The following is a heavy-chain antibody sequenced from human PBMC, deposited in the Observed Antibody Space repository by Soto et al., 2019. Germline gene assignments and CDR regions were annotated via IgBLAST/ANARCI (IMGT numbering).Heavy chain of an antibody. V-gene: IGHV2-5*01. CDR3: AHRLPGPSGYDV. CDR2: IYWNDEQ. Sequence: GPALVNRTQTLTLTCTFSGFSLTIGVVGVGWIRQPPGEALDWLALIYWNDEQYYNPSLRNRLTITRDTSKNQVVLTMTNMDPVDTATYYCAHRLPGPSGYDVWGQGTTVTVSS. J-gene: IGHJ6*02. CDR1: GFSLTIGVVG. D-gene: IGHD6-13*01.